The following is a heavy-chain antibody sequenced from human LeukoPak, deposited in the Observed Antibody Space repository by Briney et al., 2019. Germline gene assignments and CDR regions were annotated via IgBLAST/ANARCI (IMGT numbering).Heavy chain of an antibody. V-gene: IGHV1-69*04. J-gene: IGHJ4*02. CDR1: GGTFSSYA. CDR3: AVIQQNEAESSGSEIDY. Sequence: VASVKVSCKASGGTFSSYAISWVRQAPGQGLEWMGRIIPILGIANYAQKFQGRVTITADKSTSTAYMELSSLRSDDTAVYYCAVIQQNEAESSGSEIDYWGQGTLVTVPS. D-gene: IGHD3-22*01. CDR2: IIPILGIA.